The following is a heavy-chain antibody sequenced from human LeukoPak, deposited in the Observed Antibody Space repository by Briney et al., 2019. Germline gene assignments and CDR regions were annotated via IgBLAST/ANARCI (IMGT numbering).Heavy chain of an antibody. J-gene: IGHJ4*02. Sequence: PSKTLSLTCTVSGGSISSYYWSWIRQPPGKGLEWIGYIYYSGSTNYNPSLKSRVTISVDTSKNQFSLKLSSVTAADTAVYYCARVDIVVVPAAMHFFYFDYWGQGTLVTVSS. CDR2: IYYSGST. CDR3: ARVDIVVVPAAMHFFYFDY. V-gene: IGHV4-59*01. D-gene: IGHD2-2*03. CDR1: GGSISSYY.